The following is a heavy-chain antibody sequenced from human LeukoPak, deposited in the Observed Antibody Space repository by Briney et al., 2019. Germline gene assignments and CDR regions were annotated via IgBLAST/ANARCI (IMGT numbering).Heavy chain of an antibody. Sequence: GASVKVSCKASGYGFTSYGISWVRQAPGQGLEWMGWISTYNGNTNYEWRLQGRVTMTTDTSTSTVNMELRSLTSDDTAVYYCARVPSGGPFDYWGQGTLVTVSS. D-gene: IGHD2-15*01. V-gene: IGHV1-18*01. CDR2: ISTYNGNT. CDR3: ARVPSGGPFDY. J-gene: IGHJ4*02. CDR1: GYGFTSYG.